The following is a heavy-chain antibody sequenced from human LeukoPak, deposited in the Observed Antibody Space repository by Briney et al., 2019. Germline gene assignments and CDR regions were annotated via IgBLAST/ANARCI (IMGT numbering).Heavy chain of an antibody. Sequence: GGSLRLSCAASGFTFSTYAMSWVRQAPGKGLEWVSTISGSGANTYYADSVRGRFTISRDNSKNTLYLHMNSLRAEDTAVCYCAKERAGYTNPYYFDYWGQGTLVTVSS. CDR1: GFTFSTYA. V-gene: IGHV3-23*01. CDR2: ISGSGANT. CDR3: AKERAGYTNPYYFDY. D-gene: IGHD3-16*02. J-gene: IGHJ4*02.